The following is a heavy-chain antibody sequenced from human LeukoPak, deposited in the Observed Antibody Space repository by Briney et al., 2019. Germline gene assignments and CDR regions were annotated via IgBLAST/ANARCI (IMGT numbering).Heavy chain of an antibody. CDR1: GFTFGTYA. CDR3: AKVQFDYGDYQFFDY. V-gene: IGHV3-23*01. Sequence: GGSLRLSCAASGFTFGTYAMSWVRQAPGKGLEWVSAISGSGGSTYYADSVKGRFTISRDNSKNTLYLQMNSLRAEDTAVYYCAKVQFDYGDYQFFDYWGQGTLVTVSS. CDR2: ISGSGGST. D-gene: IGHD4-17*01. J-gene: IGHJ4*02.